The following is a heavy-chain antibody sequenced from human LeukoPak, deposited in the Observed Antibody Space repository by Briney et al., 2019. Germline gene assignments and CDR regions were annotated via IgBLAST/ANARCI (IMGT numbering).Heavy chain of an antibody. CDR3: ARASGDYISEHFDY. Sequence: SETLSLTCTVSGDSINSGDNYWSWIRQPPGKGLQWIGYIYYSGSTYYNPSLKSRVTISVDTSKNQFSLKLNSVTAADTAVYYCARASGDYISEHFDYWGQGTLVTVSS. V-gene: IGHV4-30-4*08. J-gene: IGHJ4*02. CDR2: IYYSGST. D-gene: IGHD4-17*01. CDR1: GDSINSGDNY.